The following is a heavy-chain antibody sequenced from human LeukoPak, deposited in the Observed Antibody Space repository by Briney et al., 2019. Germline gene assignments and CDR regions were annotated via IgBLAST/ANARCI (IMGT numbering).Heavy chain of an antibody. V-gene: IGHV4-4*07. J-gene: IGHJ5*01. CDR3: ARDRYTAGRYGDQYFFDS. Sequence: PSETLSLTCTVSGGSINDYYWNWIRQPAGKGLQWIGRINTSGKTDYDPSLMSRVTMSVDTSKSLSSLHLSSVTAADTAVYYCARDRYTAGRYGDQYFFDSWGRGTLVTVSA. CDR1: GGSINDYY. CDR2: INTSGKT. D-gene: IGHD3-16*02.